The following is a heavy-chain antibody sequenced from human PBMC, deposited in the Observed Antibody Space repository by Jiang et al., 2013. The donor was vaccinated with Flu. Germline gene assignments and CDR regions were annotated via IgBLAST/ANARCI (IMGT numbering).Heavy chain of an antibody. V-gene: IGHV6-1*01. J-gene: IGHJ4*02. CDR1: GDSVSNNSAA. CDR3: TSGNYYFGS. CDR2: TYYRSSWIY. Sequence: QTLSLTCAISGDSVSNNSAAWVWIRQSPPRGLEWLGRTYYRSSWIYEYAASVKGRITIIPDTSRNQFSLQLSSVTPEDTAMYYCTSGNYYFGSWGQGTLVTVSP. D-gene: IGHD5-24*01.